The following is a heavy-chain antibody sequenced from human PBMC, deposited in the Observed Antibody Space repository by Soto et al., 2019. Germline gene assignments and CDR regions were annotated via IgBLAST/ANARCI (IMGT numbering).Heavy chain of an antibody. CDR3: ASVRTPSIITFGGVLAN. CDR1: GFMFSTSA. J-gene: IGHJ4*02. Sequence: QVHLVESGGGVVQPGRSLRLSCAASGFMFSTSAIHWVRQAPGKGLEWVAAISSDGKIEYYADSVKGRFTISRDNSKNTLFHQLNSLRAEDTTVYFCASVRTPSIITFGGVLANWGQGTLVTVSS. D-gene: IGHD3-16*01. V-gene: IGHV3-30*04. CDR2: ISSDGKIE.